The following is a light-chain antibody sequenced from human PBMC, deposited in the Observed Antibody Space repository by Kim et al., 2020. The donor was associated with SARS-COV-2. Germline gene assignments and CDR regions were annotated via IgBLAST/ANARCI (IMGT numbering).Light chain of an antibody. V-gene: IGKV3-15*01. CDR2: GAS. CDR3: QQYRTWPT. Sequence: SVFPEERAPPSCRASQIIGSYLAWYQQKPGQAPRLVIYGASSRATGVPARFSGSGSGTDFSLTISSPQSEDFALYYCQQYRTWPTFGGGTKVDIK. CDR1: QIIGSY. J-gene: IGKJ4*01.